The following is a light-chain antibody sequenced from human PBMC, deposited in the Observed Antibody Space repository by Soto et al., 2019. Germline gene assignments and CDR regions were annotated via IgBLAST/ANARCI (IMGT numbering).Light chain of an antibody. CDR3: QQYDNWPRT. Sequence: KVMTQYRATLSMSPWERETSSFMASQSVRSNLAWYQQKPGQPPRLLIYDASTRATGIPSRFSGSGSGTEFTLTISSLKSEDFAVYYCQQYDNWPRTFGQGTKVDIK. CDR2: DAS. CDR1: QSVRSN. J-gene: IGKJ1*01. V-gene: IGKV3-15*01.